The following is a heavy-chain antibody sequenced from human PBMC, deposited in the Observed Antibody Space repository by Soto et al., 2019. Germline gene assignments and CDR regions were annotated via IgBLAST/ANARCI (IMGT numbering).Heavy chain of an antibody. Sequence: QVQLVESGGGVVQPGRSLRLSCAASGFTFSTNAMHWVRQAPGKGPEWVAGISYEGGTKYYADSVKGRFTISRDNAKNTLYLEMNSLRGDDTAGYYCATQFSGWSYDFDYWGQGTLVTVSS. CDR1: GFTFSTNA. V-gene: IGHV3-30-3*01. CDR2: ISYEGGTK. J-gene: IGHJ4*02. CDR3: ATQFSGWSYDFDY. D-gene: IGHD6-19*01.